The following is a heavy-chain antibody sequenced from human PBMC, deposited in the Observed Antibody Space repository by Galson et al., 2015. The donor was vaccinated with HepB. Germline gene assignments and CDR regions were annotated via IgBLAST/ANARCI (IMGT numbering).Heavy chain of an antibody. CDR3: AKDADDSSGYYFDY. Sequence: SLRLSCAASGFTFNNYVMGWVRQAPGKGLEWVSSISGSGGSTEYADSVKGRFTISRDNSKNTMYLQMNSLRAEDTAAYYCAKDADDSSGYYFDYWGQGTLVTVSS. D-gene: IGHD3-22*01. CDR2: ISGSGGST. V-gene: IGHV3-23*01. J-gene: IGHJ4*02. CDR1: GFTFNNYV.